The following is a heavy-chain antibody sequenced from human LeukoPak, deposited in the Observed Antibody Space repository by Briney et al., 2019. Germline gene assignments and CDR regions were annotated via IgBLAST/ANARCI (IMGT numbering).Heavy chain of an antibody. Sequence: PGGSLRLSCAASGFTFSTHGMYWVRQAPGKGLEWVAVIWYDGSNKYYADSVKGRFTISRDNAKDSLYLQMNSLRAEDTAVYYCARGLAGQYYFDYWGQGTLVTVSS. J-gene: IGHJ4*02. CDR1: GFTFSTHG. CDR3: ARGLAGQYYFDY. CDR2: IWYDGSNK. V-gene: IGHV3-33*01. D-gene: IGHD3-10*01.